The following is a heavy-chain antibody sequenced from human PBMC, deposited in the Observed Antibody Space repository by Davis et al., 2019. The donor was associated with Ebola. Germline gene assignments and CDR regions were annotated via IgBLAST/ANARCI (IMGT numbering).Heavy chain of an antibody. Sequence: GESLKISCAASGFTFSSYWMSWVRQAPGKGLEWVANIKQDGSEKYYVDSVKGRFTISRDNDKNTLYLQMNSLRAEDTAVYYCAKDLGSLFDYWGQGTLVTVSS. D-gene: IGHD3-16*01. CDR2: IKQDGSEK. CDR1: GFTFSSYW. CDR3: AKDLGSLFDY. J-gene: IGHJ4*02. V-gene: IGHV3-7*03.